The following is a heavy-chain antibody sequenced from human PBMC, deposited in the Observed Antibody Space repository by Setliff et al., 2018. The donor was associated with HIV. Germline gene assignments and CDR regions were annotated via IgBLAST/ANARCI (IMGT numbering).Heavy chain of an antibody. J-gene: IGHJ3*02. Sequence: GRSLRLSCAASGFTFSAHGMHWVRQAPGKGLEWVAFINYDESSEYYVDSVKGRVTISRDNSKNTVDLQMNSLRAEDTAVYYCAKDGGYSNWDYDAFDIWGQGTMVTVSS. CDR1: GFTFSAHG. D-gene: IGHD1-7*01. CDR3: AKDGGYSNWDYDAFDI. CDR2: INYDESSE. V-gene: IGHV3-30*02.